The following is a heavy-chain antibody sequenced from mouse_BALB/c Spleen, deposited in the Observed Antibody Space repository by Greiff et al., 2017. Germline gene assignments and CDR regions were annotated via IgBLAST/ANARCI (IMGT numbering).Heavy chain of an antibody. CDR2: IWTGGGT. D-gene: IGHD1-2*01. J-gene: IGHJ2*01. CDR3: VRDYYGWLDY. Sequence: VQRVESGPGLVAPSQSLSITCTVSGFSLTSYDISWIRQPPGKGLEWLGVIWTGGGTNYNSAFMSRLSISKDNSKSQVFLKMNSLQTDDTAIYYCVRDYYGWLDYWGQGTTLTVSS. CDR1: GFSLTSYD. V-gene: IGHV2-9-2*01.